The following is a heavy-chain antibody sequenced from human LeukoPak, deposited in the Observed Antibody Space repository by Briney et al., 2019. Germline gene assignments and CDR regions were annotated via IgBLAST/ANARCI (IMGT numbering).Heavy chain of an antibody. V-gene: IGHV3-20*04. CDR1: GFTFDDYG. J-gene: IGHJ4*02. CDR2: INWNGGST. CDR3: ARPAGYSNSDNLDY. Sequence: PGGSLRLSCAASGFTFDDYGMSWVRQAPGKGLEWVSGINWNGGSTGYADSVKGRFTISRDNAKNSLYLQMNSLRAEDTAVYYCARPAGYSNSDNLDYWGQGTLVTVSS. D-gene: IGHD4-11*01.